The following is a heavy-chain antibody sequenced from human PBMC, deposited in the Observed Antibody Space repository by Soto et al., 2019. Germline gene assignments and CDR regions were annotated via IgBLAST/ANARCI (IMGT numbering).Heavy chain of an antibody. D-gene: IGHD3-3*01. V-gene: IGHV3-48*01. CDR2: ISSSSTI. CDR3: ARNNYDFWSGYQDY. J-gene: IGHJ4*02. Sequence: HGGSLRLSGAAGGITFSGDSMNWVSKAPGKGLEWVSYISSSSTIYYADSVKGRFTISRDNAKNSLYLQMNSLRAEDTAVYYCARNNYDFWSGYQDYWGQGTLVTVSS. CDR1: GITFSGDS.